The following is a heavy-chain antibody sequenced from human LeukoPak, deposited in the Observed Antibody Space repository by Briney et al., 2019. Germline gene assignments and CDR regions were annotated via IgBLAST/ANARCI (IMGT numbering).Heavy chain of an antibody. CDR3: ARGMGAYDGQGSFGL. V-gene: IGHV3-74*01. D-gene: IGHD5-12*01. CDR1: GFTFSSYA. Sequence: GGSLRLSCAASGFTFSSYAMSWVRQAPGKGLVWVSRINTDGSSTSYADSVKGRFTISRENAKNSLYLQMNSLRAGDTAVYYCARGMGAYDGQGSFGLWGRGTLVTVSS. J-gene: IGHJ2*01. CDR2: INTDGSST.